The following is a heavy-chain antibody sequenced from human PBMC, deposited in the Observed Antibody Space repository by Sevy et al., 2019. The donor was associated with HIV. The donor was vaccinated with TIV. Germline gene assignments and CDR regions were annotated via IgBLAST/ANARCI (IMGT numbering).Heavy chain of an antibody. CDR2: ISAGGGST. CDR1: GFTFISYA. CDR3: AKEPLGGFY. J-gene: IGHJ4*02. Sequence: GGSLRLSCAASGFTFISYAMSWVRQAPGKGLEWVSSISAGGGSTYYADSVKGRFTISRDNSKNTLDLQMNRLRAEDTAVYYCAKEPLGGFYWGQGTLVTVSS. D-gene: IGHD3-16*01. V-gene: IGHV3-23*01.